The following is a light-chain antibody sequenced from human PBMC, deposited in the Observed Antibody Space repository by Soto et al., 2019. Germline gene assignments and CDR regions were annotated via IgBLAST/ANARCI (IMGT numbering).Light chain of an antibody. CDR1: SSDVGAYNY. CDR2: EVN. V-gene: IGLV2-8*01. J-gene: IGLJ2*01. CDR3: GSYVGNNNLV. Sequence: QSALTQPPSASGSPGQSVTISCTGTSSDVGAYNYVSWYQQHPGKAPKLMIYEVNKRPSGVPDRFSGSKSGNTASLTVSGLQAEDEADYLCGSYVGNNNLVFGGGTKLTVL.